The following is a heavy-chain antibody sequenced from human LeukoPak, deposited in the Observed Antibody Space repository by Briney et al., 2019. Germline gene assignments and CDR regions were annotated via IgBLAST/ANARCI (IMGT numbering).Heavy chain of an antibody. V-gene: IGHV3-11*03. J-gene: IGHJ4*02. D-gene: IGHD5-18*01. CDR1: GFTFSDYY. Sequence: PGGSLRLSCAASGFTFSDYYMSWIRHAPGKGLEWVSYISSSSSYTNYADSVKGRFTISRDNAKNSLYLQMNSLRAEDTAVYYCARYSWPIDYWGQGTLVTVSS. CDR2: ISSSSSYT. CDR3: ARYSWPIDY.